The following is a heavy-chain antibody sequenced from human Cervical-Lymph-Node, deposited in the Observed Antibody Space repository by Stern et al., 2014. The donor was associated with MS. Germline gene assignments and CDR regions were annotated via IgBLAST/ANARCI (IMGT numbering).Heavy chain of an antibody. CDR3: ARDSSSWYAIDY. CDR1: GFTFSSYS. Sequence: EDQLVESGGGLVQPGGSLRLSCAASGFTFSSYSMNWVRQAPGKGLEWVSSISSSSSYIYYADSVKGRFTISRDNAKNSLYLQMNSLRAEDTAVYYCARDSSSWYAIDYWGQGTLVTVSS. CDR2: ISSSSSYI. V-gene: IGHV3-21*01. D-gene: IGHD6-13*01. J-gene: IGHJ4*02.